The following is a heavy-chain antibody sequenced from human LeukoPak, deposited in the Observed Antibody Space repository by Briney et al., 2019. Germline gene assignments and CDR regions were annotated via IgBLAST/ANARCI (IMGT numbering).Heavy chain of an antibody. CDR3: ARGRSLGALQWLVTEYFQH. J-gene: IGHJ1*01. V-gene: IGHV1-69*05. CDR1: GGIFSSYA. Sequence: SVKVSCKASGGIFSSYAISWVRQAPGQGLEWMGRIIPIFGTANYAQKFQGRVTITTDESTRTAYMELNSLRSEDTAGYFCARGRSLGALQWLVTEYFQHWGQGTLVTVSS. D-gene: IGHD6-19*01. CDR2: IIPIFGTA.